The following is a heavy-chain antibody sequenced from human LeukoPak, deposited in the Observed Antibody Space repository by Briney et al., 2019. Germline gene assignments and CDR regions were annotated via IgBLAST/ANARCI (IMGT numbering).Heavy chain of an antibody. CDR2: ISGSGGST. D-gene: IGHD3-3*01. Sequence: GGSLRLSCAASGFTFSRYAMSWVRQAPGKGLEWVSAISGSGGSTYYADSVKGRFTISRDNSKNTLYLQMNSLRAEDTAVYYCAKGELRFLEWLLSDYYYGMDVWGQGTTVTVSS. CDR3: AKGELRFLEWLLSDYYYGMDV. J-gene: IGHJ6*02. CDR1: GFTFSRYA. V-gene: IGHV3-23*01.